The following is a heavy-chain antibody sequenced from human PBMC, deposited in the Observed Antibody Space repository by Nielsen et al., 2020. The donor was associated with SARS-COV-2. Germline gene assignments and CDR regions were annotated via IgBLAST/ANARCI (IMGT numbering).Heavy chain of an antibody. J-gene: IGHJ3*02. Sequence: GGSLRLSCKGSGYSFTSYWIGWVRQMPGKGLEWMGIIYPGDSDTRYSPSFQGQVTISADKSISTAYLQWSSLKASDTAMYYCARLRYSGSSGGAFDIWGQGTMVTVSS. V-gene: IGHV5-51*01. CDR1: GYSFTSYW. D-gene: IGHD5-12*01. CDR3: ARLRYSGSSGGAFDI. CDR2: IYPGDSDT.